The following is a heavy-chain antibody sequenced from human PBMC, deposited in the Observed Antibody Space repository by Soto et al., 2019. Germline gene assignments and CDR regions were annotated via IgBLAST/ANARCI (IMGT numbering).Heavy chain of an antibody. Sequence: PGGSLRLSCAASGFTFSSYSMSWVRQAPGKGLEWVANINKNGGEKYYVDSVKGRFTISRDNAKNSLYLQMNSLRAEDTAVYYCARDAYYYDSSGPKSYGMDVWGQGTTVTVSS. J-gene: IGHJ6*02. V-gene: IGHV3-7*01. CDR2: INKNGGEK. D-gene: IGHD3-22*01. CDR3: ARDAYYYDSSGPKSYGMDV. CDR1: GFTFSSYS.